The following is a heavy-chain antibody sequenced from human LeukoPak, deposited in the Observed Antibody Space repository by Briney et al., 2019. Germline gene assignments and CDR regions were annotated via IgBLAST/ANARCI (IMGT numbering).Heavy chain of an antibody. CDR2: ISYDGSNK. CDR3: AKDRGYFDY. Sequence: GGSLRLSCAASGFTFSSYGMHWVRQAPGKGLEWVAVISYDGSNKYYADSVKGRFTISRDNSKNTLYLQMNSLRAEDTAVYYCAKDRGYFDYRGQGTLVTVSS. V-gene: IGHV3-30*18. J-gene: IGHJ4*02. CDR1: GFTFSSYG.